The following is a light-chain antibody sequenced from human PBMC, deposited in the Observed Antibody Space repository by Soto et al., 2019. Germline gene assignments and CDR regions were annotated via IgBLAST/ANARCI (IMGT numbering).Light chain of an antibody. CDR3: QQYGGSPQT. V-gene: IGKV3-20*01. Sequence: EIGLPKSQGTLSLSPGDRATLSCRASQSVSRSYLGWYQQKPGQAPRLLIYGASSRAIGIPDRFSGSGSGTDFTLTISRLEPEDFAVFYCQQYGGSPQTFGQGTKVDIK. J-gene: IGKJ1*01. CDR2: GAS. CDR1: QSVSRSY.